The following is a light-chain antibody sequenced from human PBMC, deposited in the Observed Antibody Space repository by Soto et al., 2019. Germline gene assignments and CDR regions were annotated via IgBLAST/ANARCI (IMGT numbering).Light chain of an antibody. Sequence: EIVLTQSPDTLSLSPGERAALSCRASQRVSSSYLAWYQQRPGQAPRLLIYGASSRATDIPDRFSGSGSGTDFTLTISRLEPEDFAVYYCQHYGNSPPYTFGQGTKLEIK. J-gene: IGKJ2*01. CDR1: QRVSSSY. CDR3: QHYGNSPPYT. V-gene: IGKV3-20*01. CDR2: GAS.